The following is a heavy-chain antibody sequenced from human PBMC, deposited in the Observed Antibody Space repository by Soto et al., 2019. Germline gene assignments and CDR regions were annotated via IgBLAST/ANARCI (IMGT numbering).Heavy chain of an antibody. CDR3: AHRVLRTVFGLVTTTAIYFDF. J-gene: IGHJ4*02. CDR2: IYWDDDK. D-gene: IGHD3-3*01. V-gene: IGHV2-5*02. CDR1: GFSLTTGGVG. Sequence: QITLNESGPTQVKPRQTLTLTCTFSGFSLTTGGVGVGWIRQSPGKAPEWLALIYWDDDKRYSPSLKSRLTITQETSKNLVVLKTAALDPADTATYYCAHRVLRTVFGLVTTTAIYFDFWGQGTPVAVSS.